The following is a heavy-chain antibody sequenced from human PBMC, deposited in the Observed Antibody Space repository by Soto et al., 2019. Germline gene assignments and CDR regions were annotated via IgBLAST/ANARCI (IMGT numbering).Heavy chain of an antibody. CDR3: AREGANCSSTSCYPPVYYYYYYMDV. D-gene: IGHD2-2*01. CDR2: ISSSSSYI. V-gene: IGHV3-21*01. CDR1: GFTFSSYS. J-gene: IGHJ6*03. Sequence: GGSLRLSCAASGFTFSSYSMNWVRQAPGKGLEWVSSISSSSSYIYYADSVKGRFTISRDNAKNSLYLQMNSLRAEDTAVYYCAREGANCSSTSCYPPVYYYYYYMDVWGKGTTVTVSS.